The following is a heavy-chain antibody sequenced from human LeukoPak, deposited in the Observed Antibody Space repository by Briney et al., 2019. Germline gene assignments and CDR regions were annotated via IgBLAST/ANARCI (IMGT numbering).Heavy chain of an antibody. Sequence: GGSLRLSCTVSGFTVSSNSMSWVRHAPGKGLEWVSFIYSDNTHYSDSVKGRFTISRDNSKNTLYLQMNSLRAEDTAVYYCARRAGAYSHPYDYWGQGTLVTVSS. V-gene: IGHV3-53*01. CDR2: IYSDNT. J-gene: IGHJ4*02. CDR1: GFTVSSNS. CDR3: ARRAGAYSHPYDY. D-gene: IGHD4/OR15-4a*01.